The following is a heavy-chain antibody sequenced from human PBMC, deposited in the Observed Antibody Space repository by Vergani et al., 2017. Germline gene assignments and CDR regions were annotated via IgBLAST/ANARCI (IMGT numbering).Heavy chain of an antibody. D-gene: IGHD4-11*01. J-gene: IGHJ6*03. CDR2: INTNTGNP. CDR3: ARVAPDDYLPDYYNYYMDV. V-gene: IGHV7-4-1*02. CDR1: GYTFTSYA. Sequence: QVQLVQSGSELKKPGASVKVSCKASGYTFTSYAMNWVRQAPGQGLEWMGWINTNTGNPTYAQGFTGRFVFSLDTSVSTAYLQISSLKAEDTAVYYCARVAPDDYLPDYYNYYMDVWGKGTTVTVSS.